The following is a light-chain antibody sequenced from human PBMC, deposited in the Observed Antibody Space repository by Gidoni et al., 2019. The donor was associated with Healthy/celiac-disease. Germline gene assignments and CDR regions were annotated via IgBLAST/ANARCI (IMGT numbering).Light chain of an antibody. J-gene: IGKJ2*04. V-gene: IGKV4-1*01. CDR2: WAS. Sequence: DIVMTQSPASLAVSLGERATINCKSSQSVLYSSNNKNYLAWYQQKPGQPPKLLIYWASTRESGVPDRFSGSGSGTDFTLTISSLQAEDVAVYYCQQYYSTPQCSFXQXTKLEIK. CDR3: QQYYSTPQCS. CDR1: QSVLYSSNNKNY.